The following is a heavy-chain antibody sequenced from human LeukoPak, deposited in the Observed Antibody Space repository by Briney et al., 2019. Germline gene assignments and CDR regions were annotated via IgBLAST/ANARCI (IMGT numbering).Heavy chain of an antibody. D-gene: IGHD4-17*01. CDR1: GGSFSGYY. Sequence: TSETLSLTCAVSGGSFSGYYWTWIRQPPGKGLEWIGEINHSGSANYSPSLSSRVTISLDMSENQFSLKLTSVTAADTAAYYCARGQGTVTTHWGQGTLVTVSS. CDR2: INHSGSA. CDR3: ARGQGTVTTH. V-gene: IGHV4-34*01. J-gene: IGHJ4*02.